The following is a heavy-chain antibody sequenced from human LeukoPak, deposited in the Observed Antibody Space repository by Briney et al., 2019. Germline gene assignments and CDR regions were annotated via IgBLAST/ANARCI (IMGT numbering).Heavy chain of an antibody. CDR3: ARDLGYSYGYLDY. D-gene: IGHD5-18*01. Sequence: PSETLSLTCTVSGGSISTYYWSWIRQPPGKGLEWIGYIYYSGSTNYNPSLKSRVTISVDTSKNQLSLKLRSVTAADTAVYYCARDLGYSYGYLDYWGQGTLVTVSS. J-gene: IGHJ4*02. CDR1: GGSISTYY. CDR2: IYYSGST. V-gene: IGHV4-59*08.